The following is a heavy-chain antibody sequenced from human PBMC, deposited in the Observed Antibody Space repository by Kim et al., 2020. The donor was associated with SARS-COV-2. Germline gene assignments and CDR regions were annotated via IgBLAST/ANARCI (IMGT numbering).Heavy chain of an antibody. J-gene: IGHJ3*02. CDR3: AAHDSNGHAYPTSIAFDI. CDR2: ISASGSST. D-gene: IGHD3-22*01. CDR1: GFTFSTYA. Sequence: GGSLRLSCVVSGFTFSTYAMSWVRQAPGKGLEWVSIISASGSSTYYADSVKGRFTISRDNSKNTLYVQMNSLRVEDTAVYYCAAHDSNGHAYPTSIAFDIWGQGTMVTVSS. V-gene: IGHV3-23*01.